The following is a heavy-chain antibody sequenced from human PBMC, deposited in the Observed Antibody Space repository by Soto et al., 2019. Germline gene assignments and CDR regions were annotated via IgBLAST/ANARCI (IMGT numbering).Heavy chain of an antibody. CDR2: ISAYNGNT. J-gene: IGHJ4*02. CDR1: GYTFTSYG. V-gene: IGHV1-18*01. Sequence: QVQLVQSGAEVKKPGASVKVSCKASGYTFTSYGISWVRQAPGQGLEWMGWISAYNGNTKYVQKFQGRVTMTTDTSTSKAYMELRSLGSDDTAVYYCARDAAAGLNDYWGQGTLVTVSS. D-gene: IGHD6-13*01. CDR3: ARDAAAGLNDY.